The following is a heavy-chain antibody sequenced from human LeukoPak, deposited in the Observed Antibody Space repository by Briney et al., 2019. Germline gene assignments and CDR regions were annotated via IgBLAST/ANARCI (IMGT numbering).Heavy chain of an antibody. CDR1: GFTFSSYW. V-gene: IGHV3-7*01. J-gene: IGHJ4*02. CDR2: IKQDGSEK. CDR3: ARDVGWLHSPQTDY. Sequence: PGGSLRLSCAASGFTFSSYWMSWVRQAPGKGLEWVANIKQDGSEKYSVDSVKGRFIISRDNAKNSLYLQMNSLRAEDTAVYYCARDVGWLHSPQTDYWGQGTLVTVSS. D-gene: IGHD5-24*01.